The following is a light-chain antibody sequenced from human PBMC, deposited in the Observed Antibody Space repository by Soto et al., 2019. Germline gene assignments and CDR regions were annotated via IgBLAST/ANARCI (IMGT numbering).Light chain of an antibody. J-gene: IGLJ2*01. CDR3: QSYDYSTVV. Sequence: NFMLTQPHSVSESPGKTVTISCTRSSGSIASNYVQWYQQRPGGAPTTVIYEDNQRPSGVPDRFPGSTDGSSNSASLTISGLQTEDEADYYCQSYDYSTVVFGGGTKVTVL. V-gene: IGLV6-57*04. CDR2: EDN. CDR1: SGSIASNY.